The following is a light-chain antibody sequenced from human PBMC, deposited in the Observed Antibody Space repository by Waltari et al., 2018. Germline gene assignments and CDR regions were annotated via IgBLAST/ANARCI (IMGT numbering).Light chain of an antibody. V-gene: IGKV3-20*01. CDR1: QSVSRT. CDR3: QHYVRLPAT. J-gene: IGKJ1*01. CDR2: GAS. Sequence: EIVLTQSPGTLSLSPGERATLSCRASQSVSRTLAWYQQNPGQAPRPLIFGASTRATGIPDRFSGSGSGTDFSLTISRLEPEDFAVYYCQHYVRLPATFGQGTKVEIK.